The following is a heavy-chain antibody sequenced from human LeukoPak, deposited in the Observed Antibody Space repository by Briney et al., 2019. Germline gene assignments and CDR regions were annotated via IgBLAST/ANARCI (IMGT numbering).Heavy chain of an antibody. CDR1: GFTFSSAW. D-gene: IGHD5-24*01. J-gene: IGHJ4*02. CDR2: IKSRTDGGTT. V-gene: IGHV3-15*01. CDR3: ATEFYSNGYNF. Sequence: GXXLRLSCPGSGFTFSSAWMTWVRQIPGKGLEWVGHIKSRTDGGTTDYAAPVKGRFTISRDDAKNTVYLQMNSLRTEDSAVYFCATEFYSNGYNFWGQGTLVIVSS.